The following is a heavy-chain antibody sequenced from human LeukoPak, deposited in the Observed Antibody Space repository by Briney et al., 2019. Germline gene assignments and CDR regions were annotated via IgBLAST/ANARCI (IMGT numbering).Heavy chain of an antibody. V-gene: IGHV4-34*01. J-gene: IGHJ5*02. Sequence: SETLSLTCAVFGGSFSGYYWSWIRQPPGKGLEWIGEINHSGSTNYNPSLKSRVTISVDTSKNQFSLKLSSVTAADTAVYYCARRYSSSSYNWFDPWGQGTLVTVSS. CDR3: ARRYSSSSYNWFDP. CDR1: GGSFSGYY. CDR2: INHSGST. D-gene: IGHD6-13*01.